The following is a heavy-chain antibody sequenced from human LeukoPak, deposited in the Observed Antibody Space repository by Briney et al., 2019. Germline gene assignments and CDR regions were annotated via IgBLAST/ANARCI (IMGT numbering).Heavy chain of an antibody. CDR2: ISWNSARI. CDR1: GFTFDDYA. V-gene: IGHV3-9*03. CDR3: AKDIRGYYDDSGYINF. J-gene: IGHJ4*02. D-gene: IGHD3-22*01. Sequence: GGSLRLSCAVSGFTFDDYAMHWARQAPGKGLEWVSSISWNSARIAYADSVKGRFSISRDNARNSLYLQMNSLRSEDMAFYYCAKDIRGYYDDSGYINFWGQGTLVIVSS.